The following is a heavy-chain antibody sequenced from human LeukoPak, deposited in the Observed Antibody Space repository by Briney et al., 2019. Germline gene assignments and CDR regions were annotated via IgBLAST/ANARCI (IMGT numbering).Heavy chain of an antibody. Sequence: PGGSLRLSCEASGFAFHDYAMHWVRQRPGKGLEWVAGITWNSNGRVYADSVRGRFTVARDNAKNSVYLQMDTLRTEDTALYFCVKDKQWSGRGAFDIWGHGTTVTVSS. V-gene: IGHV3-9*01. CDR3: VKDKQWSGRGAFDI. D-gene: IGHD3-10*01. CDR2: ITWNSNGR. CDR1: GFAFHDYA. J-gene: IGHJ3*02.